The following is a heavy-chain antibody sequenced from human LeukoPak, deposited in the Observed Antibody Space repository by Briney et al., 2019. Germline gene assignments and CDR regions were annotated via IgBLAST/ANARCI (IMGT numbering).Heavy chain of an antibody. CDR1: GGSISGSSYY. CDR2: IYYSGST. Sequence: SETLSLTCTVSGGSISGSSYYWGWIRQPPGKGLEWIGSIYYSGSTNYNPSLKSRVTISVDTSKNQFSLKLSSVTAADTAVYYCARGNVYYYYMDVWGKGTTVTVSS. J-gene: IGHJ6*03. V-gene: IGHV4-39*07. CDR3: ARGNVYYYYMDV.